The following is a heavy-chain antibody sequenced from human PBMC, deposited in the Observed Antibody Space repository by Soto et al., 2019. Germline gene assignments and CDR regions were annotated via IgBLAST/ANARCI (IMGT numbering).Heavy chain of an antibody. D-gene: IGHD3-22*01. J-gene: IGHJ4*02. CDR3: ARQSYDSSDYFDS. Sequence: ETLSLTCTVSGYSISSSRFYWGWIRQPPGKGLEWIGSIYYSGSTYYNPSLKSRVSISVDTSRIHFSLKLISVTAADTAVYYCARQSYDSSDYFDSWGQGTLVTVSS. CDR1: GYSISSSRFY. V-gene: IGHV4-39*01. CDR2: IYYSGST.